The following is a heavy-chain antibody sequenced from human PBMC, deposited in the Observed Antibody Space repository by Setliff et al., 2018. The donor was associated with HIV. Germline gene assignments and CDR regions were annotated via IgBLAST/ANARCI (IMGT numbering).Heavy chain of an antibody. CDR1: GGTFSNYA. J-gene: IGHJ2*01. CDR3: ARGGSQIHGYFDL. D-gene: IGHD2-15*01. V-gene: IGHV1-69*13. CDR2: IITIFGTA. Sequence: SVKVSCKASGGTFSNYAISWVRQAPGQGLEWMGGIITIFGTANYAQTFQGRVTITADESTNTAYMDLSSLRSEDTAVYYCARGGSQIHGYFDLWGRGTLVTVSS.